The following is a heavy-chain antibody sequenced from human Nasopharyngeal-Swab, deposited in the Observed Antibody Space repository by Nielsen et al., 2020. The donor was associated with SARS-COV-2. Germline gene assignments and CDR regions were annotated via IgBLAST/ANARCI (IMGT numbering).Heavy chain of an antibody. CDR3: SRACSGGSCRASFDY. CDR1: GFTFGDHA. CDR2: IRSTAYGGTT. J-gene: IGHJ4*02. D-gene: IGHD2-15*01. Sequence: GGSLSLSCTASGFTFGDHAMSWFRQAPGTGLEWVGFIRSTAYGGTTEYAASVKSRFTISRDDSKSIAYLQMNSLKPEDPAVYYRSRACSGGSCRASFDYWGQGTLVTVSS. V-gene: IGHV3-49*03.